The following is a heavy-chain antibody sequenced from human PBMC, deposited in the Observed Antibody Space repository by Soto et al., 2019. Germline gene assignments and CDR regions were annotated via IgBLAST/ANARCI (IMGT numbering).Heavy chain of an antibody. CDR3: ARGQPYYDFWSGPQNWYFDL. CDR1: GFTFSSYD. D-gene: IGHD3-3*01. Sequence: EVQLVESGGGLVQPGGSLRLSCAASGFTFSSYDMHWVRQATGKGLEWVSAIGTAGDTYYPGSVKGRFTISRENAKNSLYLQMNSLRAGDTAVYYCARGQPYYDFWSGPQNWYFDLWGRGTLVTVSS. J-gene: IGHJ2*01. V-gene: IGHV3-13*04. CDR2: IGTAGDT.